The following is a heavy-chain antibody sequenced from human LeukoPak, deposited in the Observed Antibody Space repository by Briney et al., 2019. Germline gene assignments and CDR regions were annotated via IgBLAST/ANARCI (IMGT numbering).Heavy chain of an antibody. V-gene: IGHV3-7*01. CDR2: ILPDGSQK. CDR3: GRLAHNAWYAIDF. D-gene: IGHD6-13*01. Sequence: GGSLRLSCVASDFTFSFYWMTWVRQAPGKGLEWLANILPDGSQKYYVDSVKGRFTISRDNPKNSLYLQINNLKAEDTAVYYCGRLAHNAWYAIDFWGQGALVTVSS. J-gene: IGHJ4*02. CDR1: DFTFSFYW.